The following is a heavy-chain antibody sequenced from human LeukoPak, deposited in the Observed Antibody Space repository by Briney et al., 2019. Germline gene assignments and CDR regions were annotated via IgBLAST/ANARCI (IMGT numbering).Heavy chain of an antibody. J-gene: IGHJ3*02. Sequence: PSETLSLTCSVSGGSGGSGTYYWTWLRHPPGKGLEYMGDIYYTGSTNYNPSLKSRVTISVDTSKNQFSLQLSSVTAADTAVYYCARCATARGYAFDIWGQGTMVTVSS. CDR3: ARCATARGYAFDI. D-gene: IGHD1-26*01. V-gene: IGHV4-61*01. CDR1: GGSGGSGTYY. CDR2: IYYTGST.